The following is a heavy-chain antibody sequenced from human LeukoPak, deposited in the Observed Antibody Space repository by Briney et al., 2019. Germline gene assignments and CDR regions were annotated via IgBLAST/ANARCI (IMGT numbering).Heavy chain of an antibody. CDR1: GFTFDDYG. D-gene: IGHD6-19*01. J-gene: IGHJ4*02. V-gene: IGHV3-20*04. CDR3: ARDLIIAVAAPGY. Sequence: GGSLRLSCAASGFTFDDYGMSWVRQAPGKGLERVSGINWNGGSTGYADSVKGRFTISRENAKNSLYLQMNSLRAEDTALYYCARDLIIAVAAPGYWGQGTLVTVSS. CDR2: INWNGGST.